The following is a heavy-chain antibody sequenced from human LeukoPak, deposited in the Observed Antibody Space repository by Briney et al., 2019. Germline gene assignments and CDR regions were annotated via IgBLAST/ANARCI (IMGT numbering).Heavy chain of an antibody. D-gene: IGHD6-19*01. V-gene: IGHV4-34*01. CDR2: INHSGST. Sequence: PSETLSLTCAVYGGSLSGYYWSWIRQPPGKGLEWIGEINHSGSTNYNPSLKSRVTISVDTSKDQLSLKLSSMTAADTAVYYCARQWLVSPLFDYWGQGTLVTVSS. J-gene: IGHJ4*02. CDR1: GGSLSGYY. CDR3: ARQWLVSPLFDY.